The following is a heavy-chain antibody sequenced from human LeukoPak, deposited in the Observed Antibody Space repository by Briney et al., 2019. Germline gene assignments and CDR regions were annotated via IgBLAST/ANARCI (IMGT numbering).Heavy chain of an antibody. Sequence: GGSLRLSCAASGFTVSSNYMSWVRQAPGKGLGWVSVIYTGGTIYYADSVKGRFTISRDNSKNTLYLQMNSLRAEDTAVYYCARAVDIVATTPFDIWGQGTLVTVSS. V-gene: IGHV3-66*01. D-gene: IGHD5-12*01. CDR2: IYTGGTI. J-gene: IGHJ3*02. CDR3: ARAVDIVATTPFDI. CDR1: GFTVSSNY.